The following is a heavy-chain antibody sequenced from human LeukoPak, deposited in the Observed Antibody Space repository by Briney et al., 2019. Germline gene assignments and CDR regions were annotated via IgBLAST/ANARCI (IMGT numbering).Heavy chain of an antibody. CDR2: IYYSGST. CDR1: GGSISSYY. V-gene: IGHV4-59*01. D-gene: IGHD3-3*01. Sequence: SSETLSLTCTVSGGSISSYYWSWIRQPPGKGLEWIGYIYYSGSTNYNPSLKSRVTISVDTSKNQFSLKLSSVTAADTAVYYCARGRPWDDFWSGYPDWGQGTLVTVSS. CDR3: ARGRPWDDFWSGYPD. J-gene: IGHJ4*02.